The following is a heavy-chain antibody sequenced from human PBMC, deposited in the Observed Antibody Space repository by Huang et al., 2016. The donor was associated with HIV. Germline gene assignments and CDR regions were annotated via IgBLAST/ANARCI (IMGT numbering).Heavy chain of an antibody. CDR1: GVSTRTYF. J-gene: IGHJ3*02. CDR3: AREDRNAFDI. V-gene: IGHV4-4*07. CDR2: MYQSGDT. Sequence: QVHLQESGPGLMKPSETLSLICTVSGVSTRTYFWCWIRKPAGKGPECIARMYQSGDTKYNPSLRSRVTMSVDTSKNQLSLRLTSVTAADTAVYYCAREDRNAFDIWGQGIMVIVSS.